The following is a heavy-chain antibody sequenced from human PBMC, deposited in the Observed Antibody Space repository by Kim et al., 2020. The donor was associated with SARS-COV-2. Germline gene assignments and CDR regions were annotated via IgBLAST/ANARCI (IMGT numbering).Heavy chain of an antibody. CDR2: ISPTGHST. CDR1: GFTFSGYG. J-gene: IGHJ4*02. V-gene: IGHV3-23*01. D-gene: IGHD1-1*01. Sequence: GGSLRLSCEGSGFTFSGYGMNWVRQAPGKGLEYVSSISPTGHSTSYADSVRGRFTISRDNSMNTFYLQMNSLRADDTAVYYCAKEFDVSWTTGHYLDYWGQGTLVTVSS. CDR3: AKEFDVSWTTGHYLDY.